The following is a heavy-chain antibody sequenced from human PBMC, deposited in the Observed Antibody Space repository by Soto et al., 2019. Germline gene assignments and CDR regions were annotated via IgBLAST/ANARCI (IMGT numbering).Heavy chain of an antibody. CDR1: GGSISSYY. V-gene: IGHV4-59*01. J-gene: IGHJ5*02. Sequence: SETRSLTCTVSGGSISSYYWSWIRQPPGKGLEWIGYIYYSGSTNYNPSLKSRVTISVDTSKNQFSLKLSSVTAADTAVYYCARVRLRYFVWLLTNWFDPWGQGTLVTVSS. CDR3: ARVRLRYFVWLLTNWFDP. D-gene: IGHD3-9*01. CDR2: IYYSGST.